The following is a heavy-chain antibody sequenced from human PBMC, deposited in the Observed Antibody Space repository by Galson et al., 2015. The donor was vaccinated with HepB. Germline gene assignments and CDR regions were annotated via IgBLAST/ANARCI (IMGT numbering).Heavy chain of an antibody. J-gene: IGHJ4*02. CDR2: IYHSGST. D-gene: IGHD6-13*01. Sequence: ETLSLTCAVSGYSISSGYYWGWIRQPPGKGLEWIGSIYHSGSTYYNPSLKSRVTISVDTSKNQFSLKLSSVTAADTAVYYCARDRVAAAAGFDYWGQGTLVTVSS. V-gene: IGHV4-38-2*02. CDR3: ARDRVAAAAGFDY. CDR1: GYSISSGYY.